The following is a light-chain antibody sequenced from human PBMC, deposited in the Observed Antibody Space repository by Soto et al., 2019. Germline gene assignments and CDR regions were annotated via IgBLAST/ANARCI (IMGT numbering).Light chain of an antibody. J-gene: IGKJ1*01. CDR2: AAS. CDR3: QQTYFART. Sequence: DIKMTQSPSSLSASVGDRVAITCRASQSISSFLNWYQQKPGKVPKLLIYAASTLQSEVPSRFSGSGSGTDFTLTISSLHPVDFATYYRQQTYFARTCCQGTGLDIK. CDR1: QSISSF. V-gene: IGKV1-39*01.